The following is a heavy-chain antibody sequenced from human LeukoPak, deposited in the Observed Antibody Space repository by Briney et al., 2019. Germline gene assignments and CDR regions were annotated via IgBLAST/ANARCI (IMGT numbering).Heavy chain of an antibody. CDR3: ARGSYGDYEY. J-gene: IGHJ4*02. CDR2: IKQDGSEK. V-gene: IGHV3-7*01. CDR1: GFTFSNYW. Sequence: GGSLRLSCAASGFTFSNYWMGWVRQAPGKGLEWVANIKQDGSEKRYVDPVKGRFTISRDNAKNSLYLQMNGLRAEDTAVYYCARGSYGDYEYWGQGALVTVSS. D-gene: IGHD4-17*01.